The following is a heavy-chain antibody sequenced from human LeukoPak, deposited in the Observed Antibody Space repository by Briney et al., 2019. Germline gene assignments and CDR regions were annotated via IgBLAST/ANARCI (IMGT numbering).Heavy chain of an antibody. V-gene: IGHV3-23*01. Sequence: SGGSLRLSCAASGFTFRYYAMSWVRQAPEKGLEWVSSISGSGGDTDYADSVKGRFTISRDNSKNTLYLQMISLRDEDTAMFYCARVGDGYSVNYFDFWGQGTLVTVSS. CDR2: ISGSGGDT. CDR3: ARVGDGYSVNYFDF. J-gene: IGHJ4*02. CDR1: GFTFRYYA. D-gene: IGHD5-24*01.